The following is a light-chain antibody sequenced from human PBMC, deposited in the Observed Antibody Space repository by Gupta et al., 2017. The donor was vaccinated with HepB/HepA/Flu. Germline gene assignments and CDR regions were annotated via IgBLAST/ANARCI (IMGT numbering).Light chain of an antibody. J-gene: IGKJ4*01. CDR3: QQRCNRPLT. Sequence: IVLPQPPATLSLSPGERATLSCRASQSVSSSLAWYQQKPGQAPRLLIYDASNRATGIPARFSGSGSGTDFSLTISSLEPEDVAVYYCQQRCNRPLTFGGGTTVEIK. CDR1: QSVSSS. CDR2: DAS. V-gene: IGKV3-11*01.